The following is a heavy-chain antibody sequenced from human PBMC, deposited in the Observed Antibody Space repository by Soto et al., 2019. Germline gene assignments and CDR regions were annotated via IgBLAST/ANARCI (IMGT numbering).Heavy chain of an antibody. J-gene: IGHJ6*02. V-gene: IGHV1-18*01. Sequence: VQLVQSGAEVKKPGASVKVSCKASGYTFTSYGISWVRQAPGQGLEWMGWISSYNGNTNYAQKLQGRVTMTTDTSKRPAYLELRSLRSADTAVYFCARGLIAVDGTNYYYYGMDVWGQGTTVTVAS. CDR2: ISSYNGNT. CDR1: GYTFTSYG. D-gene: IGHD6-19*01. CDR3: ARGLIAVDGTNYYYYGMDV.